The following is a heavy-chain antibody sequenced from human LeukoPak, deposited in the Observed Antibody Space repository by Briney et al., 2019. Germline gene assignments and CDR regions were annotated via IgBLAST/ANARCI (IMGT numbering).Heavy chain of an antibody. CDR2: ISGTSTYI. J-gene: IGHJ3*02. Sequence: GGSLRLSCAASGFAFSNSGMTWVRQAPGKGLDWVSSISGTSTYIYYADSVRGRFTISRDNAKNTLYLQMNSLRAEDTAVYYCARRSAAKDAFDIWGQGTMVTVSS. CDR3: ARRSAAKDAFDI. V-gene: IGHV3-21*01. D-gene: IGHD6-25*01. CDR1: GFAFSNSG.